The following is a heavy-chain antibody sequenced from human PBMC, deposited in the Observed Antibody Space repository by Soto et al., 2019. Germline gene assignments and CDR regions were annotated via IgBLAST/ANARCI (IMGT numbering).Heavy chain of an antibody. D-gene: IGHD2-8*01. J-gene: IGHJ6*03. CDR3: ARDLLMVYAQNYYYYYMDV. Sequence: ASVKVSCKASGYTFTSYAMHWVRQAPGQRLEWMGWINAGNGNTKYSQKFQGRVTITRDTSASTAYMELSSLRSEDTAVYYCARDLLMVYAQNYYYYYMDVWGKGTTVTVSS. CDR1: GYTFTSYA. V-gene: IGHV1-3*01. CDR2: INAGNGNT.